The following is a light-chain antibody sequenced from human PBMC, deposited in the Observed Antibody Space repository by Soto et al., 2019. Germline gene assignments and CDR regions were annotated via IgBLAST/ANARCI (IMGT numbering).Light chain of an antibody. CDR1: RGVTRS. Sequence: EIVLTQSPGTLSLSPGERATLSCRASRGVTRSLAWFQQKAGQAPRLLIYGASTRAAGIPDRFSGSGSGTDFTVIISRVEPEDVALYYCLQHGTSPYTFGQGTKVDIK. CDR3: LQHGTSPYT. CDR2: GAS. J-gene: IGKJ1*01. V-gene: IGKV3-20*01.